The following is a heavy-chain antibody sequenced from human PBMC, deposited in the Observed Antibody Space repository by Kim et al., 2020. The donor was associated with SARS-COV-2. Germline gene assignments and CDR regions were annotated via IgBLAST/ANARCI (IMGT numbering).Heavy chain of an antibody. CDR3: ARSGYSGYAGAFDI. D-gene: IGHD5-12*01. CDR2: IGTAGDT. CDR1: GFTFSSYD. Sequence: GGSLRLPCAASGFTFSSYDMHWVRQATGKGLEWVSAIGTAGDTYYPGSVKGRFTISRENAKNSLYLQMNSLRAGDTAVYYCARSGYSGYAGAFDIWGQGTMVTVSS. J-gene: IGHJ3*02. V-gene: IGHV3-13*01.